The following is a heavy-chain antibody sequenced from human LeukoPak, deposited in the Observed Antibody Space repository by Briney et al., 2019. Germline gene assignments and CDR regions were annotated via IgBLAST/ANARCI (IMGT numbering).Heavy chain of an antibody. CDR3: ARHSSTYYDYVWGSYPYMDV. CDR1: GGSISSYY. D-gene: IGHD3-16*02. Sequence: ASETLSLTCTVSGGSISSYYWSWIRQSPAKGLEWIGYIYYSGSTNYNPSLNSRVTISVDTSKNQFSLKLYSVTAADTAVYYCARHSSTYYDYVWGSYPYMDVWGKGTTVTVSS. V-gene: IGHV4-59*08. CDR2: IYYSGST. J-gene: IGHJ6*03.